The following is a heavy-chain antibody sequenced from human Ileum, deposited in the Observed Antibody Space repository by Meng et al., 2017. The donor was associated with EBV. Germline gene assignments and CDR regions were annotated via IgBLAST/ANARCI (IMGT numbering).Heavy chain of an antibody. CDR1: GGSITSYSYY. Sequence: QLHLQESDPGLGKPSDTLSLTCSVSGGSITSYSYYWGWIRQPPGKGLEWIATIYHTGSTYYNPSLKSRVTISVDTSKNEFSLKVTSVTAADTALYYCARRDTAWFDPWGRGTLVTVSS. CDR2: IYHTGST. CDR3: ARRDTAWFDP. D-gene: IGHD2-21*02. J-gene: IGHJ5*02. V-gene: IGHV4-39*01.